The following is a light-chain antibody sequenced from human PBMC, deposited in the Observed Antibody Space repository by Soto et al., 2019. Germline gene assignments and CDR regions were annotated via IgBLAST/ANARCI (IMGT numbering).Light chain of an antibody. V-gene: IGKV1-39*01. CDR3: QQGYTTPVT. Sequence: DIQMTQSPSSLSASVGDRVTITCRASQSISAHLNWYQQKPGKAPKVLIYAATNLESGVPSRFSGSGSGTEFTLTISSLQPEDFATYYCQQGYTTPVTFGQGTKVE. J-gene: IGKJ1*01. CDR1: QSISAH. CDR2: AAT.